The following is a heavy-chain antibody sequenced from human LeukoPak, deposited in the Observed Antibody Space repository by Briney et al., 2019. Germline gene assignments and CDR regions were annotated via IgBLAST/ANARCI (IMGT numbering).Heavy chain of an antibody. J-gene: IGHJ4*02. CDR1: GFTFSSYG. D-gene: IGHD3-10*01. CDR3: AKEKDVGYYDLGRKSFDY. CDR2: ISYDGSNK. Sequence: GGSLRLSCAASGFTFSSYGMHWVRQAPVKGLEWVAVISYDGSNKYYADSVKGRFTISRDNSKNTLYLQMNSLRAEDTAVYYCAKEKDVGYYDLGRKSFDYWGQGTLVTVSS. V-gene: IGHV3-30*18.